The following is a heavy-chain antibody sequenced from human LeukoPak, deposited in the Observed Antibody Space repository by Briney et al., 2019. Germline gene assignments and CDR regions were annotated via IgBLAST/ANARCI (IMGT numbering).Heavy chain of an antibody. J-gene: IGHJ4*02. V-gene: IGHV3-23*01. Sequence: GPSLRLSCAASGFTFSSYAMSWVRQAPGKGLEWVSALSGSGGSTYYADSVKGRFTISRDNSKNTLYLQMNSLRAEDTAVYYCAKRSTEYYYDSSGYSPDFDYWGQGTLVTVSS. CDR2: LSGSGGST. D-gene: IGHD3-22*01. CDR3: AKRSTEYYYDSSGYSPDFDY. CDR1: GFTFSSYA.